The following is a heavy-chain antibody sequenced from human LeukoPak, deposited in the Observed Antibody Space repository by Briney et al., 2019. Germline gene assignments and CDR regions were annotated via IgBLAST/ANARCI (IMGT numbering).Heavy chain of an antibody. V-gene: IGHV4-59*08. D-gene: IGHD3-22*01. CDR1: GGSISSYY. Sequence: KPSETLSPTCTVSGGSISSYYWSWTRQPPGKGLEWIGYIYYSGSTNYNTSLKSRVTISVDTSKNQFSLKLSSVTAADTAVYYCARSYYYDSSGYYDYWGQGTLVTVSS. J-gene: IGHJ4*02. CDR3: ARSYYYDSSGYYDY. CDR2: IYYSGST.